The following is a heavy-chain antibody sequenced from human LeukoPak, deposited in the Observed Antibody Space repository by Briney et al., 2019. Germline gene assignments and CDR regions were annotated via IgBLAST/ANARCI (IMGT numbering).Heavy chain of an antibody. CDR1: GYTFTSYY. Sequence: GASVKVSCKASGYTFTSYYMHWVRQAPGQGLEWMGIINPSGGSTSYAQKFQGRVTMTRDTSTSTVYMELSSLRSEDTAVYYCARDRYYYDSSGYIRGISFEYWGQGTLVTVSS. CDR3: ARDRYYYDSSGYIRGISFEY. CDR2: INPSGGST. J-gene: IGHJ4*02. V-gene: IGHV1-46*01. D-gene: IGHD3-22*01.